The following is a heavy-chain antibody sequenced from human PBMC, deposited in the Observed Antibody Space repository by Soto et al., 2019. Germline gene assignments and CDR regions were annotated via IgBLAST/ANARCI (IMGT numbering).Heavy chain of an antibody. Sequence: QITLKESGPTLVKPTQTLTLTCTFSGFSLSTSGVGVGWIRQPPGKALEWLALIYWDDDKRYSPSLKSRLTITKDPSRNRVVLTMTNMDPVDTATYYCALRRGGELLHYAFEIRGQGTIVTVSS. CDR3: ALRRGGELLHYAFEI. CDR2: IYWDDDK. CDR1: GFSLSTSGVG. V-gene: IGHV2-5*02. J-gene: IGHJ3*02. D-gene: IGHD3-10*01.